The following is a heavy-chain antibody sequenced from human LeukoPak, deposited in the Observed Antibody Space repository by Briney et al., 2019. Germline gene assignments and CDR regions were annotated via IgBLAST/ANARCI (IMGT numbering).Heavy chain of an antibody. D-gene: IGHD3-22*01. CDR1: GGSFSGYY. CDR2: INHSGST. Sequence: SETLSLTRAVYGGSFSGYYWSWIRQPPGKGLEWIGEINHSGSTNYNPSLKSRVTISVDTSKNQFSLKLSSVTAADTAVYYCARDIYYYDSSGSRVFDYWGQGTLVTVSS. CDR3: ARDIYYYDSSGSRVFDY. J-gene: IGHJ4*02. V-gene: IGHV4-34*01.